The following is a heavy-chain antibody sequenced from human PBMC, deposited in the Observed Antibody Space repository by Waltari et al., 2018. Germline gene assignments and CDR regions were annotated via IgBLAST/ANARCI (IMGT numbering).Heavy chain of an antibody. J-gene: IGHJ4*02. Sequence: QLQLQESGPGLVKPSETLSLTCTVAGGSISSSSYYWGWIRQPPGKGLAWIGSIYYSGSTYYNPSLKSRVTISVDTSKNQFYLKLSSVTAADTAVYYCARLEGGSYGGLSFDYWGQGTLVTVSS. V-gene: IGHV4-39*01. CDR3: ARLEGGSYGGLSFDY. CDR1: GGSISSSSYY. CDR2: IYYSGST. D-gene: IGHD1-26*01.